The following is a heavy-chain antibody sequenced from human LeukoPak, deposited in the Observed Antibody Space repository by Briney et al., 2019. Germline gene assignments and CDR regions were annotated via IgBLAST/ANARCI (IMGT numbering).Heavy chain of an antibody. V-gene: IGHV3-9*01. J-gene: IGHJ4*02. Sequence: PGRSLRLSCAASGFTFDDYSMHSVRQAPGKGLEWVSGISWNSGSAGYADSVKGRFTISRDSAKNSLYLQMNSLRTEDTALYYCAKDRTYSAYAALDYWGQGTLVTVSS. CDR2: ISWNSGSA. CDR3: AKDRTYSAYAALDY. D-gene: IGHD5-12*01. CDR1: GFTFDDYS.